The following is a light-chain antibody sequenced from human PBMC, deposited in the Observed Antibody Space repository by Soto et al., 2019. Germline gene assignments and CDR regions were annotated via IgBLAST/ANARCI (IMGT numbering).Light chain of an antibody. Sequence: DIQMTQSPSSVSASVGDRVTITCRASQGISSWLAWYQQKPGKAPKLLIYAASSLQSGVPSRFSGTGSGTEFTLTISSLQPDDFATYYCQQYYRSSITFGQGTRLEIK. CDR2: AAS. CDR3: QQYYRSSIT. V-gene: IGKV1-12*01. J-gene: IGKJ5*01. CDR1: QGISSW.